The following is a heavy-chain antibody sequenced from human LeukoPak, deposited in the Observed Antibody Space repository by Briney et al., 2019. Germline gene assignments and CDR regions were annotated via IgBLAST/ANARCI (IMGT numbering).Heavy chain of an antibody. CDR1: GYTFTSYG. J-gene: IGHJ6*02. CDR3: ARDHDQDSAAAVYYYYGMDV. D-gene: IGHD6-13*01. Sequence: ASVTVSCKASGYTFTSYGISWVRQAPGQGLEWMGWISAYNGNTNYAQKLQGRVTMTTDTSAHTAYMALRSLRSDGTAVYYCARDHDQDSAAAVYYYYGMDVWGQGTTVTVSS. V-gene: IGHV1-18*01. CDR2: ISAYNGNT.